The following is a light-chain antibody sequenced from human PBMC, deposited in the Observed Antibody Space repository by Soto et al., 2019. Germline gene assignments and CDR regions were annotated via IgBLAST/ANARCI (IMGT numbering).Light chain of an antibody. CDR3: QHRRT. CDR2: DAS. V-gene: IGKV3-11*01. J-gene: IGKJ3*01. CDR1: QSVGIY. Sequence: EVVLTQSPATLSLSPGERATLSCRASQSVGIYLAWYQQRPGQAPRLLIYDASNRATGIPARFSGSGSGTAFTLTISNLEPDDFAVYYCQHRRTFGPGTKVDVK.